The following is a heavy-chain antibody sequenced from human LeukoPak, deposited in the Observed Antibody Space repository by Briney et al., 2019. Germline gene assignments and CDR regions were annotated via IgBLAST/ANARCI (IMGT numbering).Heavy chain of an antibody. V-gene: IGHV4-4*07. CDR2: IYTSGST. CDR3: ARLGPQSPGYSSSLGYGNYYYYMDV. D-gene: IGHD6-13*01. CDR1: GGSISSYY. J-gene: IGHJ6*03. Sequence: SETLSLTCTVSGGSISSYYWSWIRQPAGKGLEWIGRIYTSGSTNYNPSLKSRVTMSVDTSKNQFSLKLSSVTAADTAVYYCARLGPQSPGYSSSLGYGNYYYYMDVWGKGTTVTVSS.